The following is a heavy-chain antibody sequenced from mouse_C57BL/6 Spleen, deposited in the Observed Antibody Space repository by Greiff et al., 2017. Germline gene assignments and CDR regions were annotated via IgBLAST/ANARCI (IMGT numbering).Heavy chain of an antibody. V-gene: IGHV1-15*01. Sequence: QVQLQQSGAELVRPGASVTLSCKASGYTFTDYEMPWVKPTPVHGLEWIGAIDPETGGTAYNQKFKGKAILTADKSSSPSYMELLSLTSEDSAVYYCTGYYGSSFAWFAYWGQGTLVTVSA. CDR1: GYTFTDYE. J-gene: IGHJ3*01. D-gene: IGHD1-1*01. CDR3: TGYYGSSFAWFAY. CDR2: IDPETGGT.